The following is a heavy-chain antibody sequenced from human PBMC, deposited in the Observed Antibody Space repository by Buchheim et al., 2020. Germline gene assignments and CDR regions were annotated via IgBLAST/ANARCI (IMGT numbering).Heavy chain of an antibody. J-gene: IGHJ4*02. D-gene: IGHD1-26*01. CDR2: IYYRGST. CDR1: GGSISSSSYY. V-gene: IGHV4-39*07. Sequence: QLQLQESGPGLVKPSETLSLTCTVSGGSISSSSYYWGWIRQPPGKGLEWIGSIYYRGSTYYNPYLKSRVTISVDTSKNQFSLTLSSVTAADTAVYYCARDNLNLSGSLDYWGQGTL. CDR3: ARDNLNLSGSLDY.